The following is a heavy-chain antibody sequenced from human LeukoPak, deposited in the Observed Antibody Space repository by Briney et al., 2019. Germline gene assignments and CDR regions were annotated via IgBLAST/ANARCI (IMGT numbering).Heavy chain of an antibody. CDR2: IWYDGSNK. V-gene: IGHV3-33*01. Sequence: GRSLRLSCAASGFTFSSYGMHWVRQAPGKGLEWVAVIWYDGSNKYYADSVKGRFTISRDNSKNTLYLQMNSLRAEDTAVYYCARGSRRGATKYYYYGMDVWGQGTTVTVSS. CDR3: ARGSRRGATKYYYYGMDV. CDR1: GFTFSSYG. J-gene: IGHJ6*02. D-gene: IGHD5-12*01.